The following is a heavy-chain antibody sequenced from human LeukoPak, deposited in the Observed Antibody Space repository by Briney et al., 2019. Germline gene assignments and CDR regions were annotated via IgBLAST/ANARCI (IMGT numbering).Heavy chain of an antibody. V-gene: IGHV3-21*06. CDR2: ISPSSSYI. D-gene: IGHD2-15*01. J-gene: IGHJ4*02. Sequence: GGSLRLSRAASGFTFSSSSMNWVRQAPGKGLEFVSSISPSSSYICYADSVKGRFTISRDDAKNSLFLQMNSLRAEDTAVYYCAREGGYCSGGSCRFFDYWGQGTLVTVSS. CDR3: AREGGYCSGGSCRFFDY. CDR1: GFTFSSSS.